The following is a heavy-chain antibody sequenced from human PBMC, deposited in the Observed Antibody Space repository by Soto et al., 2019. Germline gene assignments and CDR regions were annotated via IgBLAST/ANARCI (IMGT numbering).Heavy chain of an antibody. J-gene: IGHJ5*02. CDR1: GYTFTGYY. D-gene: IGHD6-13*01. CDR3: ARGYSSSWYWFDP. CDR2: INPNSGGT. V-gene: IGHV1-2*02. Sequence: GASVKVSCKASGYTFTGYYMHCVRQAPGQGLEWMGWINPNSGGTNYAQKFQGRVTMTRDTSISTAYMELSRLRSDDTAVYYCARGYSSSWYWFDPWGQGTLVTVSS.